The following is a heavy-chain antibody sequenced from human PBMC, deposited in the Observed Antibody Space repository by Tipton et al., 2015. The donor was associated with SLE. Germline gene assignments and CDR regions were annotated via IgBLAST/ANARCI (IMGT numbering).Heavy chain of an antibody. CDR1: GASVGHSSYY. CDR3: ARYTVGTMEDP. Sequence: TLSLTCTVSGASVGHSSYYWGWIRQPPGKGLEWIGSILYNGATSYNPSLKSRITISLDTSKNQFSLKLTSVTAADTAVYYCARYTVGTMEDPWGQGILVTVSS. V-gene: IGHV4-39*07. J-gene: IGHJ5*02. D-gene: IGHD4-11*01. CDR2: ILYNGAT.